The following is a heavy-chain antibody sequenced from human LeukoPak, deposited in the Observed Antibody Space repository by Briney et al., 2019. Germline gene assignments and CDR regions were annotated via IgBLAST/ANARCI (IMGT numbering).Heavy chain of an antibody. CDR3: ARDRRTYYYDSSGPLYAFDI. D-gene: IGHD3-22*01. CDR2: IYHSGTT. J-gene: IGHJ3*02. V-gene: IGHV4-38-2*02. Sequence: SETLSLTCSVSDYSINNGYYWGWIRQPPGKGLEWIGSIYHSGTTYYNPSLQSRVTISSDMSKNQFSLKLRSVTAADTAVYYCARDRRTYYYDSSGPLYAFDIWGQGTMVTVSS. CDR1: DYSINNGYY.